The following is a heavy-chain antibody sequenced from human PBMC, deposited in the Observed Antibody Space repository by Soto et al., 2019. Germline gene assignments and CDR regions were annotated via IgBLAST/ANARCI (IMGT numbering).Heavy chain of an antibody. CDR2: IKGKADGGTT. D-gene: IGHD3-22*01. V-gene: IGHV3-15*01. J-gene: IGHJ4*02. Sequence: LRLSCAASGFTFSNAWMGWVRQSPGKGLEWVGRIKGKADGGTTDYAVPVRGRFTISRDDSQNTLFLEMNSLKSEDTAVYFCTTEWAYDTTSYSYYWGQGTLVTVSS. CDR1: GFTFSNAW. CDR3: TTEWAYDTTSYSYY.